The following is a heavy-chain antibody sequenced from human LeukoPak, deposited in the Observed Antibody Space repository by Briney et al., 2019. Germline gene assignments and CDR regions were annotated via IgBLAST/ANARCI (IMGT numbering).Heavy chain of an antibody. Sequence: GGSLRLSCAASGFTFSSYSMIWVRQAPGRGLEWVSSIGSSSSYIYYADSVRGRFTISRDNARNSLYLQLNSLRADDTAVYYCARAGYTAMVVAYWGQGTLVTVSS. CDR2: IGSSSSYI. J-gene: IGHJ4*02. CDR3: ARAGYTAMVVAY. V-gene: IGHV3-21*01. CDR1: GFTFSSYS. D-gene: IGHD5-18*01.